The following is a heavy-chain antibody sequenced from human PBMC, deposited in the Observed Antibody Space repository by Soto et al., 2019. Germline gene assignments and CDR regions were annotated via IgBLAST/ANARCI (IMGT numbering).Heavy chain of an antibody. CDR2: INTGIGNT. D-gene: IGHD3-22*01. CDR3: ARGHYDSSGYYGVYNWLDP. V-gene: IGHV1-3*04. J-gene: IGHJ5*02. Sequence: ASVKVSCKASGYSFTSFSIHWVRQAPGQGLEWMGWINTGIGNTKVSQKFQGRVTITRDKSASTAYMDLSRLTSEDTAVYFCARGHYDSSGYYGVYNWLDPWGQGTRVTVSS. CDR1: GYSFTSFS.